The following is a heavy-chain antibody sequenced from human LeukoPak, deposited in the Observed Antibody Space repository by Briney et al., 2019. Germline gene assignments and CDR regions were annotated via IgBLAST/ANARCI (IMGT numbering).Heavy chain of an antibody. CDR3: ARLRTGYYYYMDV. CDR1: GGSISSGSYY. Sequence: SETLSLTCTVSGGSISSGSYYWGWIRQPPGKGLEWIGSIYYSGSTYYNPSLKSRVTISVDTSKDQFSLKLSSVTAADTAVYYCARLRTGYYYYMDVWGKGTTVTVSS. CDR2: IYYSGST. V-gene: IGHV4-39*01. D-gene: IGHD1-14*01. J-gene: IGHJ6*03.